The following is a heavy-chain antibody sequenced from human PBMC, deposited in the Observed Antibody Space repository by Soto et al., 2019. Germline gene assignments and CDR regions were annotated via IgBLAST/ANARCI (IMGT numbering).Heavy chain of an antibody. J-gene: IGHJ4*02. D-gene: IGHD3-16*01. Sequence: EVQLEQSGAEVKKPGESLKISCKTSGYSFSTYWLGWVRQMPGKGLEWMGIIYPGDSDTRYSPSFQGQVTFSADKSITTAYLEWTSLKASDTAMYYCARLAFDGDYWGQGTLVTVSS. V-gene: IGHV5-51*01. CDR1: GYSFSTYW. CDR3: ARLAFDGDY. CDR2: IYPGDSDT.